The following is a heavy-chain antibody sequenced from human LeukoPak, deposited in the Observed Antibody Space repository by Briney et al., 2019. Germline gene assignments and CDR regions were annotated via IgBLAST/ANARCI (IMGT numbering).Heavy chain of an antibody. CDR2: IYHSGST. J-gene: IGHJ4*02. Sequence: SETLSLTCAVSSGSISNNNWWSWVRQPPGKGLEWIGEIYHSGSTNYNPSLKSRVTISVDKSKNQFSLSLTSVTAADTAVYYCASGSRKQLQPAFDYWGQGTLVTVSS. CDR3: ASGSRKQLQPAFDY. CDR1: SGSISNNNW. D-gene: IGHD2-2*01. V-gene: IGHV4-4*02.